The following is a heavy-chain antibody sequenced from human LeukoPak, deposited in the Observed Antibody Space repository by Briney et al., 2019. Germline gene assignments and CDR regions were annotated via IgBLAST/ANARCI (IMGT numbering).Heavy chain of an antibody. V-gene: IGHV4-39*07. CDR2: IYYSGST. CDR1: GGSISSSSYY. CDR3: ARALGEGPDGFDP. D-gene: IGHD3-10*01. J-gene: IGHJ5*02. Sequence: SETLSLTCTVSGGSISSSSYYWGWIRQPPGKGLEWIGSIYYSGSTYYNPSLKSRVTISVDKSKNQFSLKLSSVTAADTAVYYCARALGEGPDGFDPWGQGTLVTVSS.